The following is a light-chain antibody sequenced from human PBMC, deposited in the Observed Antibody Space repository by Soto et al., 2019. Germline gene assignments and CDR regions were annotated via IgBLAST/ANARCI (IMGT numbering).Light chain of an antibody. V-gene: IGLV2-11*01. CDR3: CSYAGSYPYV. CDR2: DVS. CDR1: SSVVGGYNY. Sequence: VLTQPRSVSGSPGQSVTISCTGTSSVVGGYNYVSWYQQHPGKAPKLMIYDVSKRPSGVPDRFSGSKSGNTASLTISGLQAEDEADYYCCSYAGSYPYVFGTGTKVTVL. J-gene: IGLJ1*01.